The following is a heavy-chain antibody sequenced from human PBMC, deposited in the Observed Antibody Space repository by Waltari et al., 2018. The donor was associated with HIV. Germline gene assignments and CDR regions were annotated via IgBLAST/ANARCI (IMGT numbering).Heavy chain of an antibody. CDR2: INGGGSIT. J-gene: IGHJ1*01. D-gene: IGHD5-18*01. CDR1: GFPFSSHW. Sequence: EVQLVEYRGGLVQPGVSPRFTSAPSGFPFSSHWLPWFRQVPGKGLVWVSRINGGGSITRHADSGEGRFTISRDNARNTLYLQMNSLGAEDTAMYYCAKGGTSGYTFGFGRWGQGTLVTVSS. CDR3: AKGGTSGYTFGFGR. V-gene: IGHV3-74*01.